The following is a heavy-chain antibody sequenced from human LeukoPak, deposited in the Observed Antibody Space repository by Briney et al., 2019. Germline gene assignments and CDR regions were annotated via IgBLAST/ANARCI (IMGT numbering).Heavy chain of an antibody. D-gene: IGHD5-18*01. J-gene: IGHJ4*02. V-gene: IGHV3-23*01. Sequence: GGSLRLSCAASGFTFSSYAMSWVRQAPGKGLEWVSAISGSGGSTYYADSVKGRFTISRDNSKNTLYLQMNSLRAEDTAVYYCAREERGYSYGQGSYFDYWGQGTLVTVSS. CDR1: GFTFSSYA. CDR3: AREERGYSYGQGSYFDY. CDR2: ISGSGGST.